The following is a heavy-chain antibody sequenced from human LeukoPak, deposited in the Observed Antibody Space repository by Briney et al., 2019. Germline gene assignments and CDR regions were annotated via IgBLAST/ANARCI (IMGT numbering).Heavy chain of an antibody. CDR2: INQDGTEK. Sequence: GGSLRLSCAASGFIFSNYWMSWVRQAPGKGLEWVATINQDGTEKYYVDSVKGRFTISRDNAKNSLYLQMNSLRAEDTAVYYCARFEGYGFPATDFDYWGQGTLVTVPS. J-gene: IGHJ4*02. V-gene: IGHV3-7*01. CDR3: ARFEGYGFPATDFDY. D-gene: IGHD5-18*01. CDR1: GFIFSNYW.